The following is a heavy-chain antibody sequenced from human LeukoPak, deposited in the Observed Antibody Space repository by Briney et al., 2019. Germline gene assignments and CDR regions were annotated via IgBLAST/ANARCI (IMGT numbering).Heavy chain of an antibody. CDR2: ISYDGSNK. CDR1: GFTFSSYA. CDR3: ARDQYYYDSSGYLDY. V-gene: IGHV3-30-3*01. J-gene: IGHJ4*02. D-gene: IGHD3-22*01. Sequence: TGGSLRLSCAASGFTFSSYAMHWVRQAPGKGLEWVAVISYDGSNKYYADSVKGRFTISRDNSKNTLYLQMNSLRAEDTAVYYCARDQYYYDSSGYLDYWGQGTLVTVSS.